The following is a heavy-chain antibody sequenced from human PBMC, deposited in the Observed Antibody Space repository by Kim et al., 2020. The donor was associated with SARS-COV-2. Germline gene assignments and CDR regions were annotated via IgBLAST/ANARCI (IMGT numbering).Heavy chain of an antibody. D-gene: IGHD5-12*01. Sequence: KPSLKSRVTKSGDTAKNTFSLKLSSVTAADTAVYYWARDLALGYYGMDVWGQGTTVTVSS. V-gene: IGHV4-59*01. CDR3: ARDLALGYYGMDV. J-gene: IGHJ6*02.